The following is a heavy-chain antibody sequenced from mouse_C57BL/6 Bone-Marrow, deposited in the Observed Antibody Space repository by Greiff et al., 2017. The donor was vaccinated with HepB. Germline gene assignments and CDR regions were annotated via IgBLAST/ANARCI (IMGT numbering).Heavy chain of an antibody. CDR2: IYPGSGNT. V-gene: IGHV1-76*01. CDR3: ARGRDGYDHYAMDY. CDR1: GFTFTDYY. J-gene: IGHJ4*01. D-gene: IGHD2-2*01. Sequence: QVQLQQSGAELVRPGASVKLSCKASGFTFTDYYINWVKQRPGQGLEWIARIYPGSGNTYYNEKFKGKATLTAEKSSSTAYMQLSSLTSEDSAVYFCARGRDGYDHYAMDYWGQGTSVTVSS.